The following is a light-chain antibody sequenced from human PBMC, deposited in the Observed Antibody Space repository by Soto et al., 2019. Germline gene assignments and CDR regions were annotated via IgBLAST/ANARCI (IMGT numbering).Light chain of an antibody. CDR1: SSNIGNNY. J-gene: IGLJ2*01. CDR3: GTWDSRLRVVV. CDR2: DNN. Sequence: QSVLTQPPSVSAAPRQKVTISCSGSSSNIGNNYVSWYHRVPGTAPKLLIYDNNERPSGIPDRFSGSKSGTSATLDITGLQTGDEGNYYCGTWDSRLRVVVFGGGTKLTVL. V-gene: IGLV1-51*01.